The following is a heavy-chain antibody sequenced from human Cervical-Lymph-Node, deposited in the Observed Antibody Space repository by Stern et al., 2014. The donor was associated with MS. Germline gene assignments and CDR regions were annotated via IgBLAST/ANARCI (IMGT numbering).Heavy chain of an antibody. J-gene: IGHJ5*02. V-gene: IGHV1-2*02. D-gene: IGHD6-13*01. Sequence: QVQLVQSGAEVNKPGASVKVSCKASGYTFNDNYLHWVRQAPGQGLEWMGWTLTKAGGPKYAQTLRGRVTMTRDTSTSTVFMELNRLTSDDTAVYYCARGGYSSSYYRFDPWGQGTLVIVSS. CDR1: GYTFNDNY. CDR3: ARGGYSSSYYRFDP. CDR2: TLTKAGGP.